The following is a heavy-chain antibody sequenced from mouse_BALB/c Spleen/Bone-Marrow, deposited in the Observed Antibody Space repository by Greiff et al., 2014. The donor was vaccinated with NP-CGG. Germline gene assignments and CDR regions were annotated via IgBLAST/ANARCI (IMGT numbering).Heavy chain of an antibody. CDR1: GFTFTDYY. CDR2: IRNKANGYTT. J-gene: IGHJ4*01. Sequence: EVHLVESGGGLVRPGGSLRLSCATSGFTFTDYYMSWVRQPPGKALEWLGFIRNKANGYTTEYSASVKGRFTISRDNSQSILYLQMNTLRAEDSATYYCARDDYYAMDYWGQGTSVTVSS. V-gene: IGHV7-3*02. CDR3: ARDDYYAMDY.